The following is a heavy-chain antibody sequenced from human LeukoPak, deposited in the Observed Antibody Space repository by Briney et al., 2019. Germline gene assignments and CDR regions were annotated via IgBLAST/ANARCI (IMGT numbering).Heavy chain of an antibody. CDR1: GGSISSYY. Sequence: SETLSLTCTVSGGSISSYYWSWIRQPPGKGLEWIGYIYYSGSTNYNPSLKSRVTISADTSKNQFSLKLSSVTATDTAVYYCARAGYSGSDFSVWGQGTLVTVSS. CDR2: IYYSGST. V-gene: IGHV4-59*01. CDR3: ARAGYSGSDFSV. D-gene: IGHD5-12*01. J-gene: IGHJ4*02.